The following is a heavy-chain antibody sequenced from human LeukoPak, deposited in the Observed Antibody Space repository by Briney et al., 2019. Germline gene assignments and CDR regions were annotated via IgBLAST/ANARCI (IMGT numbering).Heavy chain of an antibody. CDR2: INPNSGGT. CDR1: GYTFTGYY. V-gene: IGHV1-2*02. Sequence: ASVTVSCKASGYTFTGYYMHWVRQAPGQGLEWMGWINPNSGGTNYAQKFQGRVTMTRDTSISTAYMELSRLRSDDTAVYYCAREVVGYCSSTSCYNDYYYYMDVWGKGTTVTVSS. D-gene: IGHD2-2*02. J-gene: IGHJ6*03. CDR3: AREVVGYCSSTSCYNDYYYYMDV.